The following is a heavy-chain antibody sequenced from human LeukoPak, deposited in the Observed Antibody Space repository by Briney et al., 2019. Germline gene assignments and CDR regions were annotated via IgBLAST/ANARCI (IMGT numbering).Heavy chain of an antibody. J-gene: IGHJ6*01. CDR1: GDSISSGAYY. CDR2: MYYSGTT. CDR3: ATTEKSRYYINL. V-gene: IGHV4-61*10. Sequence: SETLSLTCTVSGDSISSGAYYWTWIRQPAGKGLEWIAYMYYSGTTNYNPSLENRAAISLDLSRHQFSLRLNSVTAADTAVYFCATTEKSRYYINLWGPGTTVIVSS. D-gene: IGHD3-3*01.